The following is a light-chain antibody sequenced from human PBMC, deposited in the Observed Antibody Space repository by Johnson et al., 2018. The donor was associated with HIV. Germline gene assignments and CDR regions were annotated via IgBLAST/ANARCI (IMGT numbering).Light chain of an antibody. CDR1: TSNIGNNY. Sequence: QSVLTQPPSVSAAPGQKVTISCSGSTSNIGNNYVSWYQQLPGTAPKLLIYDNNKRPSGIPDRFSGSKSGTSATLGITGLQTGDEADYYCGTWDSSLSAYVLGTCTKVTVL. CDR2: DNN. J-gene: IGLJ1*01. CDR3: GTWDSSLSAYV. V-gene: IGLV1-51*01.